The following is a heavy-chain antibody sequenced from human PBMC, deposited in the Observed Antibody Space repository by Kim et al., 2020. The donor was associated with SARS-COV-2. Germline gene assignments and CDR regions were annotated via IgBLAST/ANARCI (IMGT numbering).Heavy chain of an antibody. V-gene: IGHV4-39*01. J-gene: IGHJ4*02. D-gene: IGHD3-3*01. CDR1: GGSISSSSYY. Sequence: SETLSLTCIVSGGSISSSSYYWGWIRQPPGKGLEWIGSIYYSGSTYYNPSLKSRVTISVDTSKNQFSLKLSSVTAADTAVYYCARHEDLYDDFWSGYGPLQPFDYRGQGTLVTVSS. CDR2: IYYSGST. CDR3: ARHEDLYDDFWSGYGPLQPFDY.